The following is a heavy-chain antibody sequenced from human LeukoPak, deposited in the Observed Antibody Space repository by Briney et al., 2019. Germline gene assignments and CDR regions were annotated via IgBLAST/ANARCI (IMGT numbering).Heavy chain of an antibody. D-gene: IGHD6-19*01. CDR2: INPKSAGT. J-gene: IGHJ4*02. CDR3: ARDLGISGWYAPPLGYFDY. Sequence: GASVKVSCKASGGTFSNYAISWVRQAPGQGLEWMGWINPKSAGTNYAQKFQGRVTMTRDTSISTTYMELSRLRSDDTAVYYCARDLGISGWYAPPLGYFDYWGQGTLVTVSS. V-gene: IGHV1-2*02. CDR1: GGTFSNYA.